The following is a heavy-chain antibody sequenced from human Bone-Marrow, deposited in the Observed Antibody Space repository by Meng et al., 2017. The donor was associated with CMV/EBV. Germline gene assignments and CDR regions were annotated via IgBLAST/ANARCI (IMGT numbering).Heavy chain of an antibody. Sequence: TSYAMHWVRQAPGQRLEGMGWINAGNGNTKYAQKFQGRVTITRDTSASTAYMELSSLRSEDTAVYYCASMFLGYCTNGVCYTGWFDPWGQGTLVTVSS. CDR1: TSYA. CDR3: ASMFLGYCTNGVCYTGWFDP. J-gene: IGHJ5*02. V-gene: IGHV1-3*01. CDR2: INAGNGNT. D-gene: IGHD2-8*01.